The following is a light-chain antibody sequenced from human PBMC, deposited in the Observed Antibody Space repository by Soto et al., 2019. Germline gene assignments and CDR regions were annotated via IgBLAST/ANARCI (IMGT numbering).Light chain of an antibody. Sequence: EIVMTQSPATLSVSPGERATLSCRASQSVSSNLAWYQQKPGQAPRLLLYSASTRATAIPARFSGSGSGTEFTLTISSLQSEDFAVYYWQQYNNWPPLTFGGGTKVEIK. J-gene: IGKJ4*01. CDR2: SAS. V-gene: IGKV3-15*01. CDR1: QSVSSN. CDR3: QQYNNWPPLT.